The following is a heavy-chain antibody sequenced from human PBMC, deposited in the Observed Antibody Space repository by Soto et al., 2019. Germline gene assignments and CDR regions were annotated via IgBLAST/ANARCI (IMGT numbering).Heavy chain of an antibody. CDR3: AREARGAQGAEH. D-gene: IGHD3-16*01. CDR1: GDTFNSYV. J-gene: IGHJ4*02. CDR2: IIPIIGVT. Sequence: QVQLVQSGAEVKRPGSSVKVSCESSGDTFNSYVISWVRQAPGQGLEWMGGIIPIIGVTHYAQKFQGRVATSALSLTGTASMELTNPGLDATALFYFAREARGAQGAEHWGQGTLVTVSS. V-gene: IGHV1-69*17.